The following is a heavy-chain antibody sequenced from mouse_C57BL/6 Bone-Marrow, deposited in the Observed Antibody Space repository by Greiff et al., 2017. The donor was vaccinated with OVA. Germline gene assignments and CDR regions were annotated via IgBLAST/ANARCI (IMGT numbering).Heavy chain of an antibody. D-gene: IGHD1-1*01. CDR3: ARYYGSSPYAMDY. V-gene: IGHV1-54*01. CDR2: INPGSGGT. J-gene: IGHJ4*01. Sequence: QVQLKQSGAELVRPGTSVKVSCKASGYAFTNYLIEWVKQRPGQGLEWIGVINPGSGGTNYNEKFKGKATLTADKSSSTAYMQLSSLTSEDSAVDFCARYYGSSPYAMDYWGQGTSVTVSS. CDR1: GYAFTNYL.